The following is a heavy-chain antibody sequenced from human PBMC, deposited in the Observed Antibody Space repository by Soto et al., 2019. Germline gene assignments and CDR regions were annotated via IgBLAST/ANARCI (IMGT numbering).Heavy chain of an antibody. Sequence: PSQTLSLTCALSGDSVSSNSAAWNWIRQSPSRGLEWLGRTYYRSKWYNDYAVSVESRITINPDTSKNQFSLQLNSVTPEDTAVYYCARVNWNLGYYGMDVWGQGTTVTVSS. CDR2: TYYRSKWYN. CDR1: GDSVSSNSAA. J-gene: IGHJ6*02. CDR3: ARVNWNLGYYGMDV. D-gene: IGHD1-7*01. V-gene: IGHV6-1*01.